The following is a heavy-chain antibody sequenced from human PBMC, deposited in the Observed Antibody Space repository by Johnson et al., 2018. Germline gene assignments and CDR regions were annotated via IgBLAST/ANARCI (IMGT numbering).Heavy chain of an antibody. CDR2: MNPNSGNT. D-gene: IGHD3-22*01. CDR1: GNSFTTYE. CDR3: ATGMYYYDSSGPLDRGYYYYYGMDG. Sequence: VQLVESGAEVKKPGASVKVSCKASGNSFTTYEINWVRQATGQGLEWMGWMNPNSGNTGYAQKFQGRVTMTRNTSISTAYMEVSSLRSEDTAVYYCATGMYYYDSSGPLDRGYYYYYGMDGWGQGTTVTVSS. V-gene: IGHV1-8*01. J-gene: IGHJ6*02.